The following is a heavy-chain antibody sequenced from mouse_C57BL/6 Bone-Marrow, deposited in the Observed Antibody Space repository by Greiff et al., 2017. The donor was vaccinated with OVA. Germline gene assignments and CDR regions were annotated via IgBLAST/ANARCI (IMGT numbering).Heavy chain of an antibody. V-gene: IGHV1-61*01. Sequence: QVQLQQPGAELVRPGSSVKLSCKASGYTFTSYWMDWVKQRTGQGLEWIGNIYPSDGETHYNQKFQGKATLTVDKSSSTAYMQLSSLTSADSAVYYGARLDYFSTSCAMDFWGPGTSVTVSS. CDR3: ARLDYFSTSCAMDF. J-gene: IGHJ4*01. CDR2: IYPSDGET. D-gene: IGHD1-1*01. CDR1: GYTFTSYW.